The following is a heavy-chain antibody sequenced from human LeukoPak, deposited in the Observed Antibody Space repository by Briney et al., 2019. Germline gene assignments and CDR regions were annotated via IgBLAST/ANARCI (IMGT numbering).Heavy chain of an antibody. J-gene: IGHJ4*02. Sequence: SETLSLTCAVYGGSFSGYYWSWIRQPPGKGLEWIGEINHSGSTNYNPSLKSRVTISIDTSKNQFPLKLTSVTAADTAVYYCARQSFAPFQVGPETPIESWGQGTLVTVSS. CDR1: GGSFSGYY. V-gene: IGHV4-34*01. CDR2: INHSGST. CDR3: ARQSFAPFQVGPETPIES. D-gene: IGHD1-26*01.